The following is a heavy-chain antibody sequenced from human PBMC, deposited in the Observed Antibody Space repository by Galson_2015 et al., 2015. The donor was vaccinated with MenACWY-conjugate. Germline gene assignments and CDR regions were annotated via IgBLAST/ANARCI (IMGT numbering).Heavy chain of an antibody. V-gene: IGHV3-7*03. Sequence: SLRLSCAVSGFTFSKYWMTWVRQAPGKGLEWVANIKQDGGEKYYVGSVKGRFTISRDNAKNSLYLQMNSLRADDTAVYYCARAPRGGWDPNDYWGQGTLVTVSS. CDR3: ARAPRGGWDPNDY. CDR2: IKQDGGEK. D-gene: IGHD6-19*01. CDR1: GFTFSKYW. J-gene: IGHJ4*02.